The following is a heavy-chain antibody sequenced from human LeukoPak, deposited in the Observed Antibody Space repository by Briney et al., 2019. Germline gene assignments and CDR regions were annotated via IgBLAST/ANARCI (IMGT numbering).Heavy chain of an antibody. D-gene: IGHD2-2*01. Sequence: GFSVKVSCKASGGTFSSYAISWVRQAPGQGLEWMGGIIPIFGTANYAQKFQGRVTITADESTSTAYMELSSLRSEDTAVYYCARGRASSTSPYAFDIWGQGTMVTVSS. CDR3: ARGRASSTSPYAFDI. J-gene: IGHJ3*02. CDR1: GGTFSSYA. V-gene: IGHV1-69*01. CDR2: IIPIFGTA.